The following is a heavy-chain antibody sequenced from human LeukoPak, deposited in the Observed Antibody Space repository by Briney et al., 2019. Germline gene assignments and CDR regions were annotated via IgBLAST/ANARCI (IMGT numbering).Heavy chain of an antibody. Sequence: GGSLRLSCAASGFTFSTYWMAWVRQAPGKGLEWVANIKQDGSEKYYVDSVKGRFTISGDNAKKSLYLQMNSLRAEDTAVYYCARDNLGALDYWGQGTLVTVSS. D-gene: IGHD1-26*01. CDR2: IKQDGSEK. J-gene: IGHJ4*02. V-gene: IGHV3-7*01. CDR3: ARDNLGALDY. CDR1: GFTFSTYW.